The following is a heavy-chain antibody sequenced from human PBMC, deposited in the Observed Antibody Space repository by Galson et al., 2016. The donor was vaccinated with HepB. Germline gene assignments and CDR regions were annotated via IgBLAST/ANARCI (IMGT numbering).Heavy chain of an antibody. V-gene: IGHV4-34*01. J-gene: IGHJ4*02. CDR2: INGDGST. Sequence: ETLSLTCDVYGGSLRGYSWNWIRQPPGEGLEWIGEINGDGSTNYNPSLKSRVTMSVATSKVQMSLNLSSVTAADTAVYYCTRGADYDLFSEGYYFDFWGPGALVTVSS. D-gene: IGHD3-9*01. CDR1: GGSLRGYS. CDR3: TRGADYDLFSEGYYFDF.